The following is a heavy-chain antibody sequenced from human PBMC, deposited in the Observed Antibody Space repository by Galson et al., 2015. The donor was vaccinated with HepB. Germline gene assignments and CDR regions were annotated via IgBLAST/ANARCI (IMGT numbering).Heavy chain of an antibody. CDR3: ARGVRYWAHDAFDI. CDR2: ITSDGSST. CDR1: GFTFSSYW. D-gene: IGHD3-9*01. Sequence: SLRLSCAASGFTFSSYWMHWVRQAPGKGLVWVSRITSDGSSTSYADSVKGRFTISRDNAKNTLYLQMNSLRAEDTAVYYCARGVRYWAHDAFDIWGQGTMVTVSS. J-gene: IGHJ3*02. V-gene: IGHV3-74*01.